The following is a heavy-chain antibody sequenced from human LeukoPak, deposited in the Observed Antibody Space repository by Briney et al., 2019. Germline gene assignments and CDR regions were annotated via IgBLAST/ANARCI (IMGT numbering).Heavy chain of an antibody. CDR2: IDDSGNT. J-gene: IGHJ4*02. V-gene: IGHV4-59*08. Sequence: SETLSLTCIVSGRSINSYYWSWIRQPPGKGLEWIAYIDDSGNTNYHPSLKSRVTISADTSRNEFSLQVNYVTAADTAVYYCARHLAARLGGARFSDYWGQGTLVTVSS. D-gene: IGHD2-21*01. CDR1: GRSINSYY. CDR3: ARHLAARLGGARFSDY.